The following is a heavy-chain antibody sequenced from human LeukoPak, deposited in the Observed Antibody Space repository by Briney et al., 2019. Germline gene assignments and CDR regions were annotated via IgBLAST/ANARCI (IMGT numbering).Heavy chain of an antibody. CDR2: IYYSGST. J-gene: IGHJ4*02. CDR1: GGSISSYY. CDR3: ARESLYSSGWAPFDY. D-gene: IGHD6-19*01. V-gene: IGHV4-59*01. Sequence: SETLSLTCTVSGGSISSYYWSWIRQPPGKGLEWIGYIYYSGSTNYNPSLKSRVTISVDTSKNQFSLKLSSVTAADTAVYYCARESLYSSGWAPFDYWGQGTLVTVSS.